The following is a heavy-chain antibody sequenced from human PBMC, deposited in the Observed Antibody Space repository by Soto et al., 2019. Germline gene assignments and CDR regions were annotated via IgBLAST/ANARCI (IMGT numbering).Heavy chain of an antibody. D-gene: IGHD3-3*01. V-gene: IGHV3-23*01. CDR2: ISGSGGST. J-gene: IGHJ6*03. Sequence: PGGSLRLSCAASGFTFRSYAMSWVRKAPGKGLERVSTISGSGGSTYYEDSVKGRFTISRENSKNTLYLQMNSLRAEDTAVYYCAKNEESLSRFYYYMDVWGKGTTVTVSS. CDR1: GFTFRSYA. CDR3: AKNEESLSRFYYYMDV.